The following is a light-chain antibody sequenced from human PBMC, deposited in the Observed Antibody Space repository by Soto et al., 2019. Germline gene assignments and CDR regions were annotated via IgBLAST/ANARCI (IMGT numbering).Light chain of an antibody. Sequence: DIQMTQSPSTLSASVGDRVTIICRASQSISSWLAWYQQRPGKAPKLLIYKASTLESGVPSRFGGSGSGTEFTLTIRSLQPDDFATYFCQQYNSYPYTFGQGTKLEIK. J-gene: IGKJ2*01. CDR2: KAS. CDR1: QSISSW. CDR3: QQYNSYPYT. V-gene: IGKV1-5*03.